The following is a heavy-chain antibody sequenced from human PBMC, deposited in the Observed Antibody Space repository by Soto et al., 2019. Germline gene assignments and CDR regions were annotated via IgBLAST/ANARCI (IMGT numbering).Heavy chain of an antibody. CDR3: TTDRGRDWTSSENDY. CDR2: IKSNTDGGTT. CDR1: GFIFSNAW. V-gene: IGHV3-15*01. Sequence: VQLVESGGGLVRPGGSLRLSCTASGFIFSNAWMSWVRQAPGKGLEWVGRIKSNTDGGTTDYAAPVKGRFTIARDDSRNKLYLRMNSLKTEDPAVYYCTTDRGRDWTSSENDYWGQGTLVTVSS. J-gene: IGHJ4*02. D-gene: IGHD1-1*01.